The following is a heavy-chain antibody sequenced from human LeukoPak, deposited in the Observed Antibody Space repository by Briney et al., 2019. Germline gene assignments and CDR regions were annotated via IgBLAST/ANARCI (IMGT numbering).Heavy chain of an antibody. CDR2: IYYSGST. CDR1: GGSISSGGYY. D-gene: IGHD3-9*01. CDR3: VGDILTGYYNSRYYFGY. Sequence: SETLSLTCTVSGGSISSGGYYWSWIRQHPGKGLEWIGYIYYSGSTYYNPSLKSRVTISVDTSKNQFSLKLSSVTAADTAVYYCVGDILTGYYNSRYYFGYWGQGTLVTVSS. J-gene: IGHJ4*02. V-gene: IGHV4-31*03.